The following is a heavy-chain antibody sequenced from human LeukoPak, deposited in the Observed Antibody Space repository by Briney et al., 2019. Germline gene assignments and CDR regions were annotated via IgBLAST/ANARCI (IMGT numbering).Heavy chain of an antibody. CDR3: ARAYSSSWYLNWFDP. CDR2: IYHSEST. D-gene: IGHD6-13*01. V-gene: IGHV4-38-2*02. CDR1: GYSISSGYY. J-gene: IGHJ5*02. Sequence: SETLSLTCTVSGYSISSGYYWGWIRQPPGKGLEWIGNIYHSESTYYNPSLKRRVTISVDTSKNQFSLRLSSVTAADTAVYYCARAYSSSWYLNWFDPWGPGTLVTVSS.